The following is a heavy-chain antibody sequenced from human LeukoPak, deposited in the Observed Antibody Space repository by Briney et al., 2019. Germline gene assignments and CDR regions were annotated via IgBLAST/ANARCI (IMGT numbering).Heavy chain of an antibody. Sequence: GGSLRLSCAASGFTFSSYAMSWVRRAPGKGLEWVSAISGSGGSTYYADSVKGRFTISRDNSKNMLYLQMNSLRAEDTAVYYCAKDGDTAMDYYFDYWGQGTLVTVSS. CDR2: ISGSGGST. J-gene: IGHJ4*02. CDR1: GFTFSSYA. CDR3: AKDGDTAMDYYFDY. D-gene: IGHD5-18*01. V-gene: IGHV3-23*01.